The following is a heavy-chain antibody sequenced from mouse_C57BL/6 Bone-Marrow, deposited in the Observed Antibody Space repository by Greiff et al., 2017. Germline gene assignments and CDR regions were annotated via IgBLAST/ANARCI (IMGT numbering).Heavy chain of an antibody. Sequence: QVQLKQSGAELARPGASVKLSCKASGYTFTSYGISWVKQRTGQGLEWIGEIYPRSGNTYYNEKFKGKATLTADKSSSTAYMELRSLTSEDSAVYFCARCWAYWYFDVWGTGTTVTVSS. V-gene: IGHV1-81*01. CDR1: GYTFTSYG. CDR3: ARCWAYWYFDV. CDR2: IYPRSGNT. J-gene: IGHJ1*03. D-gene: IGHD4-1*01.